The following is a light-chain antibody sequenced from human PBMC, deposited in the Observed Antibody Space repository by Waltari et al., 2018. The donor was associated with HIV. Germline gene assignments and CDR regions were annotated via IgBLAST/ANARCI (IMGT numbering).Light chain of an antibody. CDR1: QSVLYSSNNENY. CDR3: QQYLSAPFT. V-gene: IGKV4-1*01. J-gene: IGKJ2*01. CDR2: WAS. Sequence: DIVMTQSPDSLAVSLGERATINCKSSQSVLYSSNNENYLAWYQQKPGQPPRLLIYWASTRESGVPDRCSGSGSGTDFTLTISSLQAEDVAIYYCQQYLSAPFTFGQGSKLEIK.